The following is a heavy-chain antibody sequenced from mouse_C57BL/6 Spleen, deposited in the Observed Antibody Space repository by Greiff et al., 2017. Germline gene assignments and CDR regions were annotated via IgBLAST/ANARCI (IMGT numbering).Heavy chain of an antibody. CDR1: GFTFSNYW. J-gene: IGHJ3*01. CDR3: TVYDCDGVWFAY. D-gene: IGHD2-4*01. V-gene: IGHV6-3*01. Sequence: EVHLVESGGGLVQPGGSMKLSCVASGFTFSNYWMNWVRQSPEQGLEWVAQIRFTSDNYPSHYAESVKGRFTISRDNSKSSVYLQMSNLRAEDTGIYYCTVYDCDGVWFAYWGQGTLVTVSA. CDR2: IRFTSDNYPS.